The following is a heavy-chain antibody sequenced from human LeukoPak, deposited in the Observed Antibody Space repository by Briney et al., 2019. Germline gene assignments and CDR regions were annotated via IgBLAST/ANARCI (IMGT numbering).Heavy chain of an antibody. V-gene: IGHV4-38-2*01. CDR1: GYSISSAYY. CDR3: ARQPVSHYTYYYYMDV. Sequence: SETLSLTCAVSGYSISSAYYWGWIRQPPGKGLEWIGSIYHNGNTYYNPSLKSRVTISVDTSRNQFSLELSSVTAADTAVYYCARQPVSHYTYYYYMDVWDKGTTVTVSS. J-gene: IGHJ6*03. D-gene: IGHD4-11*01. CDR2: IYHNGNT.